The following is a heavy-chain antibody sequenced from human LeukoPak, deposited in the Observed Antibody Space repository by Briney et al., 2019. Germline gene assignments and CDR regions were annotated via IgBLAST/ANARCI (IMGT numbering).Heavy chain of an antibody. CDR2: IYPGDSDT. J-gene: IGHJ1*01. D-gene: IGHD1-26*01. CDR1: GYSFTSYW. Sequence: GESLKISCKGSGYSFTSYWIAWVRQMPGKGLEWMGIIYPGDSDTRYSPSFQGQVTISADKSISTAYLQWSSLKASDTAMYYCARHPIVGATEGYFQHWGQGTLVTVSS. V-gene: IGHV5-51*01. CDR3: ARHPIVGATEGYFQH.